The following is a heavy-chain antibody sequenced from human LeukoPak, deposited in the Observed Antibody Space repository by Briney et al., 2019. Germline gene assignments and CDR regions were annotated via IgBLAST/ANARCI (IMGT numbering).Heavy chain of an antibody. Sequence: GRSLRLSCAASGFTFSSYGMHWVRQAPGKGLEWVAVISYDGSNKYYADSVKGRFTISRDNSKNTLYLQMNSLRAEDTAVYYCAKDHSGPNPYYYYGMDVWGQGTTVTVSS. J-gene: IGHJ6*02. CDR3: AKDHSGPNPYYYYGMDV. CDR2: ISYDGSNK. CDR1: GFTFSSYG. V-gene: IGHV3-30*18.